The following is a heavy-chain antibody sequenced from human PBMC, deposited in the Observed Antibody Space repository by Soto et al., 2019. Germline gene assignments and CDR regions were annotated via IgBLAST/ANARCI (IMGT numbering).Heavy chain of an antibody. CDR1: GYSFTSYW. J-gene: IGHJ5*02. Sequence: PGESLKISCNGSGYSFTSYWIGWVRQMPGKGLEWMGIIYPGDSDTRYSPSFQGQVTISADKSISTAYLQWSSLKASDTAMYYCARRVSRSSGWYGGPFDPWGQGTLVTVSS. D-gene: IGHD6-19*01. CDR2: IYPGDSDT. CDR3: ARRVSRSSGWYGGPFDP. V-gene: IGHV5-51*01.